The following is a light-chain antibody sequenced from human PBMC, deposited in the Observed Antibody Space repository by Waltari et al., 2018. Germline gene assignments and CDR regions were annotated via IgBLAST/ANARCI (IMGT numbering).Light chain of an antibody. V-gene: IGLV2-14*03. J-gene: IGLJ2*01. CDR2: DVT. CDR1: TSAVAGGNY. CDR3: SSYRSSSTLVV. Sequence: QSAMTQPASLAGSPGQSITMSATATTSAVAGGNYVHWYQQYPGKVPKLLIYDVTNRPSGVSNRFSGSKSGSTASLTISGLQAEDEADYYCSSYRSSSTLVVFGGGTKLIVL.